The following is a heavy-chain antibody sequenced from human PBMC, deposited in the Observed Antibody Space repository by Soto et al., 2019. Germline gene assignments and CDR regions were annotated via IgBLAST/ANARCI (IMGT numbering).Heavy chain of an antibody. CDR2: IIPISETT. J-gene: IGHJ6*02. CDR1: GGTFSSLD. D-gene: IGHD3-22*01. Sequence: ASVKVSCKASGGTFSSLDINWVRQAPGQGLEWMGGIIPISETTNYAQIFQGRVSIVADISTSTAYMELSRLRSEDTAAYYCARALLSHSYDSGGYDSYFHAMDVWGQGTPVTVSS. V-gene: IGHV1-69*06. CDR3: ARALLSHSYDSGGYDSYFHAMDV.